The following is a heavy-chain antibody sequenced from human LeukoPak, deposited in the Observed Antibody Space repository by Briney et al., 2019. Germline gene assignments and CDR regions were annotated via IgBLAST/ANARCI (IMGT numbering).Heavy chain of an antibody. CDR1: GFTFSSYS. V-gene: IGHV3-21*01. J-gene: IGHJ6*04. CDR2: ISSSSSYI. D-gene: IGHD3-10*01. CDR3: ARDRQRELLWFGEVNYYYGMDV. Sequence: GGSLRLSCAASGFTFSSYSMNWVRQAPGKGLEWVSSISSSSSYIYYADSVKGRFTISRDNAKNSLYLQMNSLRAEDTAVYYCARDRQRELLWFGEVNYYYGMDVWGKGTTVTVSS.